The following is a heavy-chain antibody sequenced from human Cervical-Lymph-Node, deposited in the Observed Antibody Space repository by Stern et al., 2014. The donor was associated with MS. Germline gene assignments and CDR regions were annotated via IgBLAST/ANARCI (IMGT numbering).Heavy chain of an antibody. CDR1: GFTFSSYG. J-gene: IGHJ3*02. CDR2: IWYDGSNK. V-gene: IGHV3-33*01. Sequence: VQLVESGGGVVQPGRSLRLSCAASGFTFSSYGMHWVRQAPGKGLEWVAVIWYDGSNKYYADSVKGRFTISRDNSKNTLYLQMNSLRAEDTAVYYCARDNLADAFDIWGQGTMVTVSS. D-gene: IGHD1-14*01. CDR3: ARDNLADAFDI.